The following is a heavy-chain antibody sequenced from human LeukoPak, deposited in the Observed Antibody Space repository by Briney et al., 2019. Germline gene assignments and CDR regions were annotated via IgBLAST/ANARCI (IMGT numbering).Heavy chain of an antibody. CDR1: GFPFSSYA. V-gene: IGHV3-21*01. Sequence: GGSLRLSCAASGFPFSSYAMNWVRQAPGKGLEWVSSISSSSSSYIYYADSVKGRFTISRDNAKNSLYLQMNSLRAEGTAVYYCARESPDYGDSPLDYWGQGTLVTVSS. D-gene: IGHD4-17*01. J-gene: IGHJ4*02. CDR3: ARESPDYGDSPLDY. CDR2: ISSSSSSYI.